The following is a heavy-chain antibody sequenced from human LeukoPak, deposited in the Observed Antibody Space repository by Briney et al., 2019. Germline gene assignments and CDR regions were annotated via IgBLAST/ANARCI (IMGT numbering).Heavy chain of an antibody. CDR3: ARDHGSWYYFDY. J-gene: IGHJ4*02. V-gene: IGHV1-2*04. CDR1: GYTFTSYA. CDR2: INPNSGGT. Sequence: GASVKVSCKASGYTFTSYAIHWVRQAPGQGLEWMGWINPNSGGTNYAQKFQGWVTMTRDTSISTAYMELSRLRSDDTAVYYCARDHGSWYYFDYWGQGTLVTVSS. D-gene: IGHD6-13*01.